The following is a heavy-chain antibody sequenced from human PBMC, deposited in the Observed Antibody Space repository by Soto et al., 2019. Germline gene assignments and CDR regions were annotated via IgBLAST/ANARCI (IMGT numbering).Heavy chain of an antibody. J-gene: IGHJ4*02. CDR2: IYYGGNP. CDR1: GGSMTTYNSY. V-gene: IGHV4-39*01. CDR3: ARHEGSGSDFSH. Sequence: QLQLQESGPGLVRPSETLSLTCSVSGGSMTTYNSYWGWVRRPPGKGLEWIGSIYYGGNPYYNPSLKSRVTLSVDTSKSQFSLKLNYVTAADTAVYYCARHEGSGSDFSHWGQGTLVTVSS. D-gene: IGHD3-10*01.